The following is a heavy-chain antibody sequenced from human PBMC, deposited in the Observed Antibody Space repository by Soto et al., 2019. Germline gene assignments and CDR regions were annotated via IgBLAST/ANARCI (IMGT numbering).Heavy chain of an antibody. CDR3: ARRGATIYDAFDI. CDR2: IYYSGST. J-gene: IGHJ3*02. Sequence: SETLSLTCTVSGGSISSYYWSWIRQPPGKGLEWIGYIYYSGSTNFNPSLKSRFTISVDTSKNQFSLKLSSVTAADTAVYYCARRGATIYDAFDIWGQGTMVTVS. D-gene: IGHD1-26*01. CDR1: GGSISSYY. V-gene: IGHV4-59*08.